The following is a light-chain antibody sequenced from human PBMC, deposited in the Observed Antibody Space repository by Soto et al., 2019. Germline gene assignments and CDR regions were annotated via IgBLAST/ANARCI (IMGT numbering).Light chain of an antibody. V-gene: IGLV3-25*03. CDR1: ALPKQY. CDR2: KDS. Sequence: SCELTQPPSVSVSPGQTARITCSGDALPKQYAYWYQQKPGQAPVLVIYKDSERPSGIPERFSGSSSGTTVTLTISGVQAEDEADYYCQSADSSGFGGGTKLTVL. J-gene: IGLJ2*01. CDR3: QSADSSG.